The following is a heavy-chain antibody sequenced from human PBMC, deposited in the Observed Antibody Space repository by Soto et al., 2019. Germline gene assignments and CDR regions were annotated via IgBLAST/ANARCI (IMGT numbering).Heavy chain of an antibody. J-gene: IGHJ6*02. V-gene: IGHV3-30-3*01. Sequence: PGGSLRLSCAASGFTFSSYAMHWVRQAPGKGLEWVAVISYDGSNKYYADSVKGRFTISRDNSKNTLDLQMNSLRAEDTAVYYCARDYYRFNSGYGFSMDVWGQGTTVTVSS. CDR1: GFTFSSYA. CDR2: ISYDGSNK. D-gene: IGHD5-12*01. CDR3: ARDYYRFNSGYGFSMDV.